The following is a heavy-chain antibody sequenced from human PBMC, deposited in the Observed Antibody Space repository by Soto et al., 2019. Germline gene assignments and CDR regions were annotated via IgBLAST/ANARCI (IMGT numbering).Heavy chain of an antibody. V-gene: IGHV1-2*02. CDR2: INPESGDT. Sequence: GASVKVSCKASGYTFTDYYMHWVRQASGQGLEWMGWINPESGDTDYAQKFQGRVTMTRDTSISTAYMELSRLRSDDSAVYYCARVLQSSWYIQNFDYWGQGTLVTVSS. CDR3: ARVLQSSWYIQNFDY. CDR1: GYTFTDYY. D-gene: IGHD6-13*01. J-gene: IGHJ4*02.